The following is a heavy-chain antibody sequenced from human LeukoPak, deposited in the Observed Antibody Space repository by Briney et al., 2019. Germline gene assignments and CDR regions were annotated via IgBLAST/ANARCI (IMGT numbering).Heavy chain of an antibody. CDR3: TRADYVSSFDY. V-gene: IGHV3-49*03. CDR1: GFTFGDYA. Sequence: GGSLRLSCTASGFTFGDYAMSWFRQAPGKGLEWVGFIRSKAYGGTTEYAASVKGRFTISRGDSKSIAYLQMNSLKTEDTAVYYCTRADYVSSFDYWGQGTLVTVSS. D-gene: IGHD3-16*01. CDR2: IRSKAYGGTT. J-gene: IGHJ4*02.